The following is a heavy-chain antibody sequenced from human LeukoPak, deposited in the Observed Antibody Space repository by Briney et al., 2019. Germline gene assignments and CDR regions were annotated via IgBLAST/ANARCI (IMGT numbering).Heavy chain of an antibody. CDR1: GYSFTSYW. CDR2: IYPGDSDT. Sequence: GESLKISCKGSGYSFTSYWIGWVRQMPGKDLEWMGIIYPGDSDTRYNPSFQGQVTISADESMSTTYLQWSSLKTSDTAIYYCARMFLLWPAYFDYWGQGTLVTVSA. J-gene: IGHJ4*02. D-gene: IGHD3-10*01. V-gene: IGHV5-51*01. CDR3: ARMFLLWPAYFDY.